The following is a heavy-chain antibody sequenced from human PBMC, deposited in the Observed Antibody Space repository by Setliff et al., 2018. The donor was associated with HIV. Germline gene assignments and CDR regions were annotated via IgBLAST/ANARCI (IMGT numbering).Heavy chain of an antibody. CDR3: ARDSGTTMGASGPGY. V-gene: IGHV3-21*01. CDR1: GFTFSNYN. Sequence: PGGSLRLSCAASGFTFSNYNMNWVRQAPGKGLEWVSSISSSSTYIYYADSVKGRFTISRDNAKNSLYLQMNSLRAEDTAVYYCARDSGTTMGASGPGYWGQGTLVTVS. CDR2: ISSSSTYI. D-gene: IGHD1-26*01. J-gene: IGHJ4*02.